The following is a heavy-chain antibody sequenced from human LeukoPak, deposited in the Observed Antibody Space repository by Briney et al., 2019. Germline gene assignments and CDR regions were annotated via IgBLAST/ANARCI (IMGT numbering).Heavy chain of an antibody. Sequence: ASVKVSCKASGYTFTSYAMHWVRQAPGQRLEWMGWTNAGNGNTKYSQKFQGRVTITRDTSASTAYMELSSLRSEDTAVYYCARDAYGDYAIEYFQHWGQGTLVTVSS. D-gene: IGHD4-17*01. CDR1: GYTFTSYA. CDR2: TNAGNGNT. V-gene: IGHV1-3*01. J-gene: IGHJ1*01. CDR3: ARDAYGDYAIEYFQH.